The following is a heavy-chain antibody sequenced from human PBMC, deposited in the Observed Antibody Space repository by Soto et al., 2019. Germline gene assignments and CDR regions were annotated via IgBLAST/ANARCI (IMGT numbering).Heavy chain of an antibody. V-gene: IGHV3-23*01. Sequence: EVQLLESGGGLVQPGGSLRLSCAASGFTFSSYAMSWVRQAPGKGLEWVSAISGTGVGTYYADSVKGRFTISRDNSKNTLYLQMNSLRAEDTAVYYCATFMTTVTTFPFDIWGQGAMVTVSS. CDR3: ATFMTTVTTFPFDI. CDR2: ISGTGVGT. CDR1: GFTFSSYA. J-gene: IGHJ3*02. D-gene: IGHD4-17*01.